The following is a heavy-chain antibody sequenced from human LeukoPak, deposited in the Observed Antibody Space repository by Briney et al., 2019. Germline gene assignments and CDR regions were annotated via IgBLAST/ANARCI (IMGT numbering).Heavy chain of an antibody. J-gene: IGHJ4*02. Sequence: GGSLRLSCAASGFTFSSHWMHWVRQAPGKGLVWVSRIDSDGRITTYTDSVKGRFTISRDNAKNTLYLQMNTLRDEDTAVYYCARDYNWNPPDYWGQGTLVTVSS. D-gene: IGHD1-1*01. CDR2: IDSDGRIT. CDR3: ARDYNWNPPDY. V-gene: IGHV3-74*01. CDR1: GFTFSSHW.